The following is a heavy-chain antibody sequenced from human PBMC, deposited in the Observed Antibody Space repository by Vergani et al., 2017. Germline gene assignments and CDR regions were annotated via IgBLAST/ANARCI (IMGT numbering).Heavy chain of an antibody. V-gene: IGHV3-23*01. CDR3: AIRIVVPAANYYYYYYMDV. D-gene: IGHD2-2*01. CDR1: GFTFSSYA. J-gene: IGHJ6*03. CDR2: ISGSGGST. Sequence: EVQLLESGGGLVQPGGSLRLSCAASGFTFSSYAMSWVRQAPGKGLEWVSAISGSGGSTYYADSVKGRFTISRDNSKNTLYLQMNSLRAEDTAVYYCAIRIVVPAANYYYYYYMDVWGKGTTVTVSS.